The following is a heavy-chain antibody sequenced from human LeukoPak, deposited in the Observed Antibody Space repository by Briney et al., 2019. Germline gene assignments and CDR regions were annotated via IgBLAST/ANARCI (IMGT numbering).Heavy chain of an antibody. D-gene: IGHD6-13*01. CDR2: IYYSGST. J-gene: IGHJ4*02. V-gene: IGHV4-39*01. CDR1: GGSISSSSYY. CDR3: ARVTGYRIEDYFDY. Sequence: SETLSLTCTVSGGSISSSSYYWGWIRQPPGKGLEWIGSIYYSGSTYYNPSLKSRVTISVDTSKNQFSLKLSSVTAADTAVYYCARVTGYRIEDYFDYWGQGTLVTLSS.